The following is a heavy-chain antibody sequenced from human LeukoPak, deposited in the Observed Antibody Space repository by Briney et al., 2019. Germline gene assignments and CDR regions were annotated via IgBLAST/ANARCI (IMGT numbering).Heavy chain of an antibody. V-gene: IGHV3-7*01. CDR3: AWYGVTHGLDV. CDR2: INRDGSDK. CDR1: GFSLSNYW. D-gene: IGHD3-10*01. Sequence: SGGSLRLSCAASGFSLSNYWMSWVRQAPGKGLEWVANINRDGSDKYYVDSVMGRFTISKDNAKNSVYLQMNSLRPEDTAIYYCAWYGVTHGLDVWGQGTTVTVSS. J-gene: IGHJ6*02.